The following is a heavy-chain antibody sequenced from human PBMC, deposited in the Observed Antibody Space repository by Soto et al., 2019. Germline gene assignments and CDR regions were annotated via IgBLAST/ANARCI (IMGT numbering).Heavy chain of an antibody. CDR1: GFTFSSYA. CDR3: AKDMSIFGVVTSPYGMDV. V-gene: IGHV3-23*01. Sequence: GGSLRLSCAASGFTFSSYAMSWVRQAPGKGLEWVSAISGSGGSTYYADSVKGRFTISRDNSKNTLYLQMNSLRAEDTAVYYCAKDMSIFGVVTSPYGMDVWGQGTTVTVSS. J-gene: IGHJ6*02. CDR2: ISGSGGST. D-gene: IGHD3-3*01.